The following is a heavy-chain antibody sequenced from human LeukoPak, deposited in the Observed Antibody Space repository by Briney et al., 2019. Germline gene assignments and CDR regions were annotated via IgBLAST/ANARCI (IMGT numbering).Heavy chain of an antibody. V-gene: IGHV3-15*01. Sequence: GGSLRLSCAASGFTFRLAWMSWVRQAPGNGLEWVGRIKSKTDGGTTDYVAPVKGRFTISRDDSKNTLYLQMNSLKTEDTAVYYCATDRYYSRPSYWGQGILVIVSS. CDR3: ATDRYYSRPSY. CDR1: GFTFRLAW. CDR2: IKSKTDGGTT. D-gene: IGHD2-8*01. J-gene: IGHJ4*02.